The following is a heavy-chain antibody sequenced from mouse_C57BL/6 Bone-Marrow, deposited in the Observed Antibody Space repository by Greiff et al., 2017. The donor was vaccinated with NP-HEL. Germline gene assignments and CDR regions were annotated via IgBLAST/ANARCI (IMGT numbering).Heavy chain of an antibody. J-gene: IGHJ4*01. V-gene: IGHV1-82*01. D-gene: IGHD1-1*01. CDR2: IYPGDGDT. Sequence: QVQLQQSGPELVKPGASVKISCKASGYAFSSSWMNWVKQRPGKGLEWIGRIYPGDGDTNYNWKFKGKATLTADKSSSTAYMQLSSLTSEDSAVYFCARVRITTVANPMEYWGQGTSVTVSS. CDR1: GYAFSSSW. CDR3: ARVRITTVANPMEY.